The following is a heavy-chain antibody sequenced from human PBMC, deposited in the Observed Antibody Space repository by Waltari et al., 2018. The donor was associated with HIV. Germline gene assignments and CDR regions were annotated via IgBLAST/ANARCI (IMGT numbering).Heavy chain of an antibody. CDR2: ITPFNGNT. D-gene: IGHD2-21*02. CDR1: GYTFTYRY. CDR3: ATCAGDCPEGWFDP. V-gene: IGHV1-45*02. Sequence: QMQLVQSGAEVKQPGSSVKVSCKASGYTFTYRYMHWVRQAPGQALEWMGWITPFNGNTNYAQKFQDRVTITRDRSMSTAYMELSSLRSEDTAMYYCATCAGDCPEGWFDPWGQGTLVTVSS. J-gene: IGHJ5*02.